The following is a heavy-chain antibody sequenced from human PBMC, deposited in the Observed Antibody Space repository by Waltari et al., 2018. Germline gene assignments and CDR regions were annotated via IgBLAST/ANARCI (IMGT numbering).Heavy chain of an antibody. D-gene: IGHD6-13*01. V-gene: IGHV4-38-2*01. J-gene: IGHJ5*02. Sequence: QVQLEESGPGLVKSSETLSLNCAVYDYSISRGYYWAWIRQPPGKGLEWIGTMSHDGSAQYTSSLKPRATISLDSSKNQFSLKLTSVTAADTAFYYCARAGAVFSSRAPPTWFDPWGQGTLVTVSS. CDR3: ARAGAVFSSRAPPTWFDP. CDR2: MSHDGSA. CDR1: DYSISRGYY.